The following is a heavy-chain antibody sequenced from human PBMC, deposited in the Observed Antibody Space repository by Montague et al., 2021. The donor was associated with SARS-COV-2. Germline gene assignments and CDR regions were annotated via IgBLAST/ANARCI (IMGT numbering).Heavy chain of an antibody. J-gene: IGHJ4*02. CDR2: IYYSGGT. CDR1: GGSISSSSYF. D-gene: IGHD4-17*01. CDR3: ARHLNYRDYGGDDY. Sequence: SETRSLTCSVSGGSISSSSYFWGWIRQPPGKGLEWIGNIYYSGGTYSNSPLKSRVTISVDTSKNQFSLKLSSVTAADTAVYYCARHLNYRDYGGDDYWGQGTLVTVSS. V-gene: IGHV4-39*01.